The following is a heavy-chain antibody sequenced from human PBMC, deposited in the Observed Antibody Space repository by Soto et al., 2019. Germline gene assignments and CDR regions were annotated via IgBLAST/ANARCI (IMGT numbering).Heavy chain of an antibody. CDR1: GFTFSSYS. Sequence: GGSLRLSCAASGFTFSSYSMNWVRQAPGKGLEWVSSISSSSSYIYYADSVKGRFTISRDNAKNSLYLQMNSLRAEDTAVYYCAREDYGDYREYFQHWGQGTLVTVSS. CDR3: AREDYGDYREYFQH. V-gene: IGHV3-21*01. CDR2: ISSSSSYI. J-gene: IGHJ1*01. D-gene: IGHD4-17*01.